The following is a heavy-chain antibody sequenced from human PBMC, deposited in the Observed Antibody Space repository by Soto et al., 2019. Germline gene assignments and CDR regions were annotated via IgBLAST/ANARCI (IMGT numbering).Heavy chain of an antibody. CDR3: ARQRRDFDY. CDR1: GGSISGYY. J-gene: IGHJ4*02. V-gene: IGHV4-59*08. Sequence: QVQLQESGPGLVKPSETLSLTCTVSGGSISGYYWSWIRQPPGKGLQWIGYINSTGSSNYNPSLMSRVTISVDTSKNQFSLNLSSVTAADTAVYYCARQRRDFDYWGQGSLVTVSS. CDR2: INSTGSS.